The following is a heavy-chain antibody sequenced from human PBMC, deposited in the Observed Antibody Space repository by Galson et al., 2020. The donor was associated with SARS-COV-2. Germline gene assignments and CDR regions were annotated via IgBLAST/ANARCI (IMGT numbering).Heavy chain of an antibody. CDR2: ITWDGGST. CDR1: GFNFGSYT. J-gene: IGHJ6*02. D-gene: IGHD3-3*01. V-gene: IGHV3-43*01. Sequence: GGSLRLSCAASGFNFGSYTMHWVRQGPGKGLEWVSLITWDGGSTYYGDSVRGRFTISRDNKKNSLYLQMSSLRTEDTALYFCARDKGEDDFPPHGMDVWGQGTSLTVSS. CDR3: ARDKGEDDFPPHGMDV.